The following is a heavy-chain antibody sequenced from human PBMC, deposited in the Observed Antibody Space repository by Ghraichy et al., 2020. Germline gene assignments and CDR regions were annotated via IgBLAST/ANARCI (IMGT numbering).Heavy chain of an antibody. CDR1: GFTFSNFA. CDR3: AKQNFDIP. Sequence: GGSLRLSCAASGFTFSNFAMNWVRQAPGKGLEWVSGINEKANRGTTHYADSVKGRFTISRDDSKNTLYLQMNSLRVEDTAVYYCAKQNFDIPWGQGTLVSVSS. CDR2: INEKANRGTT. V-gene: IGHV3-23*01. J-gene: IGHJ5*02.